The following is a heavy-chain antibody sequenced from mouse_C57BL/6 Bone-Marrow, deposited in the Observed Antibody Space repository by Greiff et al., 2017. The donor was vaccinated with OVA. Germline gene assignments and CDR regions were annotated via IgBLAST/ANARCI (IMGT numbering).Heavy chain of an antibody. CDR2: ISDGGSYT. V-gene: IGHV5-4*03. J-gene: IGHJ4*01. CDR3: AIIPEAMDY. Sequence: EVKVEESGGGLVKPGGSLKLSCAASGFTFSSYAMSWVRQTPEKRLEWVATISDGGSYTYYPDNVKGRFTISRDNAKNNLYLQMSHLKSEDTAMYYCAIIPEAMDYWGQGISVTVSS. CDR1: GFTFSSYA. D-gene: IGHD2-4*01.